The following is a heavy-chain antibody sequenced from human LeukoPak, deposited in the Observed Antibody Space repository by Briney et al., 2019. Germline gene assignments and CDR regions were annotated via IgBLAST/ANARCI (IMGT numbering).Heavy chain of an antibody. CDR3: ARRERLGYSYGRGTLDI. V-gene: IGHV3-23*01. D-gene: IGHD5-18*01. Sequence: GSLRLSCAASGVTFSSSAMSWGRQAPGEGLECVSVISGTGGSTYYADSVKGRFTISRDNFKNTVFLQMNSLRVEDTAVYYCARRERLGYSYGRGTLDIWGQGTLETVSS. J-gene: IGHJ3*02. CDR2: ISGTGGST. CDR1: GVTFSSSA.